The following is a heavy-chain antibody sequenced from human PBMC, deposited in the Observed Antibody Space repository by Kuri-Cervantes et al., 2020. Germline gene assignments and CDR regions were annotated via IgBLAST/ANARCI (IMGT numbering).Heavy chain of an antibody. Sequence: GESLKISCTASGFIYDDYAMHWVRQAPGKGLEWVSAISGSGGSTYYADSVKGRFTISRDNSKNTLYLQMNSLRAEDTAVYYCARHSSTRARGGRIDYWGQGTLVTLL. V-gene: IGHV3-23*01. CDR3: ARHSSTRARGGRIDY. D-gene: IGHD2-2*01. CDR2: ISGSGGST. CDR1: GFIYDDYA. J-gene: IGHJ4*02.